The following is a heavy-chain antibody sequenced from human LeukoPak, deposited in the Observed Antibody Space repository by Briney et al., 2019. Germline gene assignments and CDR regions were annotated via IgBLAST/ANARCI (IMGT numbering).Heavy chain of an antibody. CDR3: ARVGGALLWFGELWD. V-gene: IGHV3-30*03. CDR1: GFLLCRYA. CDR2: ISYDRRNK. J-gene: IGHJ4*02. Sequence: GGSLRLSCAPSGFLLCRYAIHRVREAPGKELECVAVISYDRRNKESADSVKSRFTVSRDNSKNTLYLQMNSLRAEDTAVYYCARVGGALLWFGELWDWGQGTLVTVSS. D-gene: IGHD3-10*01.